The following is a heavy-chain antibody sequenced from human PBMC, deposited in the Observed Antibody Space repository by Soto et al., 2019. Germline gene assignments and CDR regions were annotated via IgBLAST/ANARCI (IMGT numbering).Heavy chain of an antibody. J-gene: IGHJ6*01. V-gene: IGHV5-10-1*01. CDR1: VYSFTSYW. D-gene: IGHD2-8*02. Sequence: PGESLKISCKGSVYSFTSYWISWVRQMPVKGLEWMGRIDPSDSYTNYSPSFQGHVTISADKSISTAYLQWSSLKASDTAMYYCARQSTGSYYCYGMDVWGQGTTVTVFS. CDR2: IDPSDSYT. CDR3: ARQSTGSYYCYGMDV.